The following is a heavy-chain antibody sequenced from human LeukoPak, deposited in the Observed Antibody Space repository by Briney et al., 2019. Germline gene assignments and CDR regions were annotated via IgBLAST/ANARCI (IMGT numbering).Heavy chain of an antibody. D-gene: IGHD3/OR15-3a*01. V-gene: IGHV3-48*01. CDR1: GFTFSNYG. CDR3: AKLSGDFWDYYYYMDV. Sequence: AGGSLRLSCAASGFTFSNYGINWVRQAPGKGLEWVSYISSSSTTIYYADSVKGRFTISRDNAKNSLYLQMNSLRAEDTAVYYCAKLSGDFWDYYYYMDVWGKGTTVTVSS. J-gene: IGHJ6*03. CDR2: ISSSSTTI.